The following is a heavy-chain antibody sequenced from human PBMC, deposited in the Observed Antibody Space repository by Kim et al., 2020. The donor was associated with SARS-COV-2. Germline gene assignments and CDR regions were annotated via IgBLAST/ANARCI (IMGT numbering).Heavy chain of an antibody. Sequence: TIKYADSVKGRFTISRDNANNSLYLQMSSLRTEDTAVYYCATDSGDYWGQGTLVTVSS. D-gene: IGHD7-27*01. V-gene: IGHV3-48*01. J-gene: IGHJ4*02. CDR3: ATDSGDY. CDR2: TI.